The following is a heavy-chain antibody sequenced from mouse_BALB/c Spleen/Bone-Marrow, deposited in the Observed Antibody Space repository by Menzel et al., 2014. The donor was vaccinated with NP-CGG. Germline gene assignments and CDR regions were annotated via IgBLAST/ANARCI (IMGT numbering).Heavy chain of an antibody. CDR3: ERLGYYGGFAY. D-gene: IGHD2-3*01. CDR2: ISSGGHDT. J-gene: IGHJ3*01. V-gene: IGHV5-9-3*01. CDR1: GFSFSSYS. Sequence: EVQVVESGGGLVKPGGSLKLSCAASGFSFSSYSMSWVRQTPEKRLEWVATISSGGHDTYYPDSVKGRFTISRDNAKNTLYLQMSRVRSEDTALYYCERLGYYGGFAYWGQGTLVTVSA.